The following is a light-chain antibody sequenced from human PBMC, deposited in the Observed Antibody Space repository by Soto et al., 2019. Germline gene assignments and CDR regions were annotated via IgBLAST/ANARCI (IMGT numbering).Light chain of an antibody. CDR3: QQRSDWPALT. CDR2: GAY. Sequence: EIVLTQSPATLSLSPGERATLSCRASQSISSYLAWYQQKPGQAPRLLIYGAYNRATGIPARFSGSGSGTDFTLTISSLEPEDFAVYYCQQRSDWPALTFGGGTKVEIK. V-gene: IGKV3-11*01. CDR1: QSISSY. J-gene: IGKJ4*01.